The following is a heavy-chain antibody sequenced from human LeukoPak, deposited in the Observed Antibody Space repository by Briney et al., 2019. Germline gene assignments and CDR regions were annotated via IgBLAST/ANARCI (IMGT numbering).Heavy chain of an antibody. CDR3: ARVAYYDSSGYYGYYYYYMDV. J-gene: IGHJ6*03. Sequence: ASVKVSCKASGYTFTGYYMHWVRQAPGQGLEWMGWINPNSGGTNYAQKFQGRVTMTRDTSISTAYMELSRLRSDDTAVYYCARVAYYDSSGYYGYYYYYMDVWGKGTTVTISS. CDR1: GYTFTGYY. V-gene: IGHV1-2*02. CDR2: INPNSGGT. D-gene: IGHD3-22*01.